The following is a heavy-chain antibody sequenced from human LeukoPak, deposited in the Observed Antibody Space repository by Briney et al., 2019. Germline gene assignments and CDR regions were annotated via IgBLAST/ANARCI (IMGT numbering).Heavy chain of an antibody. CDR3: ARGQGYCSSASCYRLDL. Sequence: SETLSLTCAVYGGSFSGYYWSWIRQPPGKGLEWIGEINHSGSTNYNPSLKSRVTISVDTSKNQFSLKLSSVTAADTAVYYCARGQGYCSSASCYRLDLWGRGILVTVSS. D-gene: IGHD2-2*02. J-gene: IGHJ2*01. V-gene: IGHV4-34*01. CDR2: INHSGST. CDR1: GGSFSGYY.